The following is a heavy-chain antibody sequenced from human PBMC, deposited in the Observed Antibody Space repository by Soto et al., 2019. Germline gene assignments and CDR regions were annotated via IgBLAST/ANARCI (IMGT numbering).Heavy chain of an antibody. CDR2: LKPDTGNT. V-gene: IGHV1-3*01. CDR1: GFTFSDNL. J-gene: IGHJ3*01. CDR3: ARDIQSVGPRANDAFDV. D-gene: IGHD5-18*01. Sequence: QVQLVQSGAELKKPGASVNISCTASGFTFSDNLINWVRQVPGQGLEWMGWLKPDTGNTIYSETFQDSVTISRHPSASIAYLELSGLENEDTALYFCARDIQSVGPRANDAFDVWGQGTMITVSS.